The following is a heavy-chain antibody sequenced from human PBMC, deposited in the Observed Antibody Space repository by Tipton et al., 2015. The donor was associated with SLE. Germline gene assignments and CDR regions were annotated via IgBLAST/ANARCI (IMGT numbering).Heavy chain of an antibody. CDR2: FYHRGTT. V-gene: IGHV4-34*01. CDR3: ARSSSVRTLLWPTFAY. CDR1: GGSFSGYS. D-gene: IGHD2/OR15-2a*01. Sequence: TLSLTCAVYGGSFSGYSWSWIRQPPGKGLEWIGNFYHRGTTYYNPSLKSRVTISADTSKNHLSLKLTSVTAADTAVYFCARSSSVRTLLWPTFAYWGQGTLVTVSS. J-gene: IGHJ4*02.